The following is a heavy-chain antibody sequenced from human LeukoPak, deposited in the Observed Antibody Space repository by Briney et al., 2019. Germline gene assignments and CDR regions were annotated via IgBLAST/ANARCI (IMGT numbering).Heavy chain of an antibody. V-gene: IGHV5-51*01. Sequence: PGESLKISCKGSGYSFTNSWIGWVRQMPGKGLEWMGIIYPADSDTRYSPSFQGQVTISADESSNTAYLQWSSLKASDTAMYYCARRGPSENWFDPWGQGTLVTVSS. CDR2: IYPADSDT. CDR1: GYSFTNSW. CDR3: ARRGPSENWFDP. J-gene: IGHJ5*02.